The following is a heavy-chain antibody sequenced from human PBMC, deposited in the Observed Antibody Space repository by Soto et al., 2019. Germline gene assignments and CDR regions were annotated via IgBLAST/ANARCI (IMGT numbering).Heavy chain of an antibody. CDR1: GFSLSTSGVG. CDR2: IYWDDDK. CDR3: AHRPSYCSGGSCYSGFDY. Sequence: QITLKESGPTLVKPTQTLTLTCTFSGFSLSTSGVGVGWIRQPPGTALEWLALIYWDDDKRYSPYLKSRLTITKDASKNQVVLTMTNMDPVDTATYYCAHRPSYCSGGSCYSGFDYWGQGTLVTVSS. D-gene: IGHD2-15*01. V-gene: IGHV2-5*02. J-gene: IGHJ4*02.